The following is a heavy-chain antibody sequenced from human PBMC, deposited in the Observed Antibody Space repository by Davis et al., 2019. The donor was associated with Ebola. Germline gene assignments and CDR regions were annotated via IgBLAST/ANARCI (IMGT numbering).Heavy chain of an antibody. CDR1: GFTFSSYG. J-gene: IGHJ6*02. CDR2: ISYDGSNK. D-gene: IGHD5-24*01. CDR3: AGSDGSYYYYGMDV. V-gene: IGHV3-30*03. Sequence: GESLKISCAASGFTFSSYGMHWVRQAPGKGLEWVAVISYDGSNKYYADSVKGRFTISRDNSKNTLYLQMNSLRAEDTAVYYCAGSDGSYYYYGMDVWGQGTTATVSS.